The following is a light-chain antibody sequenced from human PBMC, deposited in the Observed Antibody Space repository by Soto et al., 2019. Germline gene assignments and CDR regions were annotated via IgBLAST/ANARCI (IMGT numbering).Light chain of an antibody. CDR3: LQHFNFSWT. J-gene: IGKJ1*01. V-gene: IGKV1-6*01. Sequence: IQMTQSPSSLSASVGDRVTITCRASRDIGNDLGWYQQKPGKAPKHLIFAASNLQSGVPSRFSGGGSGTDFTLTISSLQADDFATYYCLQHFNFSWTFGQGTKVDVK. CDR2: AAS. CDR1: RDIGND.